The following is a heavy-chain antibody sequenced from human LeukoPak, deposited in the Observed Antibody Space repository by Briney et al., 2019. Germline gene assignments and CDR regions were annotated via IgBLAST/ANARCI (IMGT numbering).Heavy chain of an antibody. D-gene: IGHD3-10*01. V-gene: IGHV3-23*01. CDR1: GFTFSSYG. J-gene: IGHJ4*02. CDR2: ISGSGGST. Sequence: GGSLRLSCAASGFTFSSYGMSWVRQAPGKGLEWVSAISGSGGSTYYADSVKGRFTISRDNSKNTLYLQMNSLRAEDTAVYYCAKDYGSELYYFDYWGQGTLVTVSS. CDR3: AKDYGSELYYFDY.